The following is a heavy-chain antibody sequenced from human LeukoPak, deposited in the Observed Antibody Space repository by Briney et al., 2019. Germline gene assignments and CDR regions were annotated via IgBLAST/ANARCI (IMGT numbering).Heavy chain of an antibody. Sequence: PSETLSLTCAHYPESFSGYYWSWIRQPPGKGLEWIGEINHSGSTNYNPSLKSRVTISVDTSKNQFSLKLSSVTAADTAVYYCARGVDYQYYYYYYYMDVWGKGTTVTVSS. V-gene: IGHV4-34*01. CDR2: INHSGST. CDR3: ARGVDYQYYYYYYYMDV. D-gene: IGHD4-11*01. J-gene: IGHJ6*03. CDR1: PESFSGYY.